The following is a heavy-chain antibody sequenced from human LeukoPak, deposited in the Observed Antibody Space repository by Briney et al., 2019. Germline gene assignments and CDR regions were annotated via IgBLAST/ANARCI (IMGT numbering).Heavy chain of an antibody. CDR3: ARGLYSSTTYYFDY. J-gene: IGHJ4*02. CDR2: IKENGSEE. Sequence: GGSLRLSCGASGFIFKRYWMSWVRQAPGKGPEWVANIKENGSEEYYVDSVKGRFTISRDNAKNSLYLQMNSLRAEDTAVYYCARGLYSSTTYYFDYWGQGTLVTVSS. D-gene: IGHD6-13*01. V-gene: IGHV3-7*03. CDR1: GFIFKRYW.